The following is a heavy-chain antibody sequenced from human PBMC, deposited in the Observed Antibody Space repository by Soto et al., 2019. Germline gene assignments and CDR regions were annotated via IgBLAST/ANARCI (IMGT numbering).Heavy chain of an antibody. Sequence: ASVKVSCKASGYTFTSHAMHWVRQAPGQRLEWMGWINAGNGNTKYSQKFQGRVTITRDTSASTAYMELSSLRSEDTAVYYCARSPLRYFDWLLVDYWGQGTLVTVSS. CDR2: INAGNGNT. CDR1: GYTFTSHA. CDR3: ARSPLRYFDWLLVDY. J-gene: IGHJ4*02. V-gene: IGHV1-3*01. D-gene: IGHD3-9*01.